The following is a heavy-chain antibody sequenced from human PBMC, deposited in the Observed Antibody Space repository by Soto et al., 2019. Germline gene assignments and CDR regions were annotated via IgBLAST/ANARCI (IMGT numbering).Heavy chain of an antibody. Sequence: EVQLVDSGGGLVQPGRSLRLSCVASGFTFDGYGLHWVRQTPEKGLEWVSSITWTRGSVFYEDSVKGPFTISRDNANNSLYLQRNGLRVEDSALYYCAKDNRGYENDPFNFWGQGTMVTVSS. CDR1: GFTFDGYG. D-gene: IGHD5-12*01. V-gene: IGHV3-9*01. CDR3: AKDNRGYENDPFNF. CDR2: ITWTRGSV. J-gene: IGHJ3*01.